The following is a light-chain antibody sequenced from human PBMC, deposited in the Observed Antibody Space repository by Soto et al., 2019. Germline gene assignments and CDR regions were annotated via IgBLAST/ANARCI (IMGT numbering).Light chain of an antibody. Sequence: QSVLTQPPSASGSPGQSVTISFTGTSSDVGGYNYVSWYQQHPGKAPKLVIYEVTKRPSGVPDRFSGSKSGNTASLTVSGLQAEDEADYYCSSYAGSNNFDVFGPGTKLTVL. CDR1: SSDVGGYNY. V-gene: IGLV2-8*01. CDR3: SSYAGSNNFDV. CDR2: EVT. J-gene: IGLJ1*01.